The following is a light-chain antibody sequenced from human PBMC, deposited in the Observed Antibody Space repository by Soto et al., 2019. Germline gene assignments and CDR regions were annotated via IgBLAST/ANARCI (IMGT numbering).Light chain of an antibody. CDR3: QQRSNWPRT. Sequence: EIVLTQSSATLSLSPGERATLSCRASQSVSNKLAWYQQKPGQAPRLLIYGASNRATGIPARFSGSGSGTDFTLTISSLEPEDFAVYYCQQRSNWPRTFGQGTKVDIK. CDR2: GAS. J-gene: IGKJ1*01. CDR1: QSVSNK. V-gene: IGKV3-11*01.